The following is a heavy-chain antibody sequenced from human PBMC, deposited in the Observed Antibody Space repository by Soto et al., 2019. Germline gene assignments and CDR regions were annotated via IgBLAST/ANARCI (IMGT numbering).Heavy chain of an antibody. Sequence: QVPLVQSGAEVKKPGASVKVSCKASGYTFTSYAMHWVRQAPGQRLEWMGWINAGNGNTKYSQKFQGRVTITRDTSASTAYMELSSLRSEDTAVYYCARSSGYSKNWFDPWGQGTLVTVSS. CDR1: GYTFTSYA. CDR2: INAGNGNT. J-gene: IGHJ5*02. D-gene: IGHD3-22*01. CDR3: ARSSGYSKNWFDP. V-gene: IGHV1-3*01.